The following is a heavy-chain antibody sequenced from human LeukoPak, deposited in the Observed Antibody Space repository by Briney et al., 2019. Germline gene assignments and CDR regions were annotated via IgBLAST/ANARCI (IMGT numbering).Heavy chain of an antibody. D-gene: IGHD2-8*01. J-gene: IGHJ4*02. CDR1: GFTFSSYA. CDR3: ARDYCTNGVCYGFDY. Sequence: GGSLRLSCAASGFTFSSYAMHWVRQAPGKGLEWVAVISYDGSDKYYADSVKGRFTISRDNSKNTLYLQMNSLRAEDTAVYYCARDYCTNGVCYGFDYWGQGTLVTVSS. CDR2: ISYDGSDK. V-gene: IGHV3-30*01.